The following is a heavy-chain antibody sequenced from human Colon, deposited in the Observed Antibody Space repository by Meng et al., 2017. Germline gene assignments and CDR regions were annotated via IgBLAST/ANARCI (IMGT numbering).Heavy chain of an antibody. J-gene: IGHJ5*02. Sequence: QVQLQESGPGLVKPSQTLSLTCTVSGGSISSGDYYWSWIRQPPGKGLEWIGSIYYSGSTYYNPSLKSRVTISVDTSKNQFSLKLSSVTAADTAVYYCVRSSGWVRTGFDPWGQGTLVTSPQ. D-gene: IGHD6-19*01. CDR3: VRSSGWVRTGFDP. V-gene: IGHV4-39*01. CDR2: IYYSGST. CDR1: GGSISSGDYY.